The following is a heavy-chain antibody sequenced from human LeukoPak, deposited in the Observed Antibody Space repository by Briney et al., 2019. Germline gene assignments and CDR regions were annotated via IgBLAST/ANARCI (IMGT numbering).Heavy chain of an antibody. Sequence: SETLSLTCTVSGGSISSYYWSWIRQPPGKGLEWIGEINHSGSTNYNPSLKSRVTISVDTSKNQFSLKLSSVTAADTAVYYCARGSAVAGTYWFDPWGQGTLVTVSS. J-gene: IGHJ5*02. CDR1: GGSISSYY. V-gene: IGHV4-34*01. D-gene: IGHD6-19*01. CDR2: INHSGST. CDR3: ARGSAVAGTYWFDP.